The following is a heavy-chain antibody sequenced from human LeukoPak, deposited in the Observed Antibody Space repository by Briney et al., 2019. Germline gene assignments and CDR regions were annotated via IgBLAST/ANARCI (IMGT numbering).Heavy chain of an antibody. CDR3: ARDNYGDYGMDV. Sequence: GGSLRLSCAASGVTVSSNYMSWVRQAPGKGLEWGSVIYSGGSTYYADSVKCRFTISRDNSKDTLYLQMNSLRAEDTAVYYCARDNYGDYGMDVWGKGTTVTVSP. CDR1: GVTVSSNY. J-gene: IGHJ6*04. D-gene: IGHD4-17*01. CDR2: IYSGGST. V-gene: IGHV3-53*01.